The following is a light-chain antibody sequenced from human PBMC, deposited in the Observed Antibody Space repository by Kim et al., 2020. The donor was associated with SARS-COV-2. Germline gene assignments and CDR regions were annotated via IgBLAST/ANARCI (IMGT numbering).Light chain of an antibody. CDR3: QSHDITPVWV. V-gene: IGLV6-57*02. CDR1: F. J-gene: IGLJ3*02. Sequence: FVQWYQQRPGSAPVTIIYEDFRRPSGVPDRFSGSIDTSSNSASLTISGLQPDDEADYYCQSHDITPVWVFGGGTQLTVL. CDR2: EDF.